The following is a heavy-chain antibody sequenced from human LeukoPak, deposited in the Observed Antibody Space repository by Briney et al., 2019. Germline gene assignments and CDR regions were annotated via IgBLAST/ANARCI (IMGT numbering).Heavy chain of an antibody. Sequence: ASVKVSCKASGYTFTSYGMSWVRQAPGQGLEWMGWISAYNGNTNYAQKLQGRVTMTTDTSTSTAYMELRSLRSDDTAVYYCARHDFWIRRDWFDPWGQGTLVTVSS. J-gene: IGHJ5*02. CDR2: ISAYNGNT. D-gene: IGHD3-3*01. V-gene: IGHV1-18*01. CDR1: GYTFTSYG. CDR3: ARHDFWIRRDWFDP.